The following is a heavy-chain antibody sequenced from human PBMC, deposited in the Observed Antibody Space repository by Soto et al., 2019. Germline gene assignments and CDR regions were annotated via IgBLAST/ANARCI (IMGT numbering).Heavy chain of an antibody. J-gene: IGHJ4*02. V-gene: IGHV4-31*03. CDR1: GGSVSSGGYY. CDR3: VTANAWEILLAH. D-gene: IGHD1-26*01. Sequence: QVQLQESGPGLVEPSQTLSLTCNVSGGSVSSGGYYWSWVRQRPGTGLEWIGYIYYSGSTYYNPSLKSRVTISLDTSKHQFSLWLNAVTAADTAVYYCVTANAWEILLAHWGQGTLVTVSS. CDR2: IYYSGST.